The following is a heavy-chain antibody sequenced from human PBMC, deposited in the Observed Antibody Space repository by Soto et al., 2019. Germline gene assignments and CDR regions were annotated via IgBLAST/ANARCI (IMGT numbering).Heavy chain of an antibody. Sequence: QVQLVQSGAEVKKPGSSVRVSCKASGGTLNSYTISWVRQAPGQGLEWMGGIIPVFGKTDHAQKFQGRVTITAGQSTGTAYLDLFSLRSEDTAIYYCSISNSYGRGDFWGQGTLVTVSS. J-gene: IGHJ4*02. D-gene: IGHD4-17*01. CDR3: SISNSYGRGDF. CDR1: GGTLNSYT. V-gene: IGHV1-69*01. CDR2: IIPVFGKT.